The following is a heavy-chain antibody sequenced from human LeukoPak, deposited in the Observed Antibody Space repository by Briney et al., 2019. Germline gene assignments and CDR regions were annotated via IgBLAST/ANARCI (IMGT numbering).Heavy chain of an antibody. Sequence: SETLSLTCTVSGGSISSYYWSWIRQPPGKGLEWIGYIYYSGSTNYNPSLKSRVTISVDTSKNQFSLKLSSVTAAGTAVYYCAMTYSSSWPYYYYYGMDVWGQGTTVTVSS. CDR2: IYYSGST. D-gene: IGHD6-13*01. V-gene: IGHV4-59*01. CDR1: GGSISSYY. J-gene: IGHJ6*02. CDR3: AMTYSSSWPYYYYYGMDV.